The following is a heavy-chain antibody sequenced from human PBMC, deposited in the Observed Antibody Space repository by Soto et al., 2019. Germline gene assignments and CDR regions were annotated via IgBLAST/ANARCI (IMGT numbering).Heavy chain of an antibody. V-gene: IGHV4-4*02. Sequence: SETLSLTCAVSGVSLTSGNWWTWVRQSPQRGLEYIGEIFHDGTANYYPSFERRVAMPVDTSRNQFSLKLTSVTAADTAVYFCARLVYDTRLNYMYFDFWGPGTLVTVSS. J-gene: IGHJ4*02. CDR2: IFHDGTA. CDR3: ARLVYDTRLNYMYFDF. CDR1: GVSLTSGNW. D-gene: IGHD3-10*01.